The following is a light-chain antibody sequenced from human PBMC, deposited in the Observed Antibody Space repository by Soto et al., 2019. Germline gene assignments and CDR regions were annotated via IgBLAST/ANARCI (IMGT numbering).Light chain of an antibody. Sequence: DLVMTQSPLSLPVTPGEPASISCRSSQSLLHSNGFNYLYWYLQKPGQSPQLLIYLDSNRASGVPDRFSGSGSGTAFTLNISTVEAEDVPVYYFLQPLEPPITFGQGTRLAMK. CDR1: QSLLHSNGFNY. J-gene: IGKJ5*01. CDR2: LDS. V-gene: IGKV2-28*01. CDR3: LQPLEPPIT.